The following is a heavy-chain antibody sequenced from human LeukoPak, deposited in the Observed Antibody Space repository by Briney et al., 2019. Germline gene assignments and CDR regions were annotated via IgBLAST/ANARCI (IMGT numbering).Heavy chain of an antibody. J-gene: IGHJ4*02. D-gene: IGHD6-19*01. CDR2: ISYDGSNK. CDR3: AKDQYEYSSGWFDY. Sequence: PGRSLRLSCAASGFTFSSYGMHWVRQAPGKGLEWVAVISYDGSNKHYADSVKGRFTISRDNSKNTLYLQMNSLRAEDTAVYYCAKDQYEYSSGWFDYWGQGTLVTVSS. CDR1: GFTFSSYG. V-gene: IGHV3-30*18.